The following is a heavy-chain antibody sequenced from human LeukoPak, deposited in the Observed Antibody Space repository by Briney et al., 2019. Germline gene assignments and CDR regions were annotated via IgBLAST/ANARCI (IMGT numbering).Heavy chain of an antibody. V-gene: IGHV1-2*02. Sequence: ASVKVSCKASGYTFTGYYMHWVRQAPGQGLEWMGWINPNSGGTNYAQKFQGRVTMTRDTSISTAYMELSRLRSDDTAVYYCAKILRGWHYYFDYWGQGTLVTVSS. CDR2: INPNSGGT. CDR1: GYTFTGYY. J-gene: IGHJ4*02. D-gene: IGHD6-19*01. CDR3: AKILRGWHYYFDY.